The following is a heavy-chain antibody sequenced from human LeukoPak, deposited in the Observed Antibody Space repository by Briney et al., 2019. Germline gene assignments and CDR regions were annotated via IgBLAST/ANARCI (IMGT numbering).Heavy chain of an antibody. J-gene: IGHJ6*03. CDR3: ARFSSDYYGSGGMLYYYYYYMDV. CDR1: GGSLSGYY. Sequence: SETLSLTCAVFGGSLSGYYWSWIRQPPGKGLEWIAEINRSGSPNYNPSLKSRVTISVDTSKNQFSLKLSSVTAADTAVYYCARFSSDYYGSGGMLYYYYYYMDVWGKGTTVTISS. V-gene: IGHV4-34*01. CDR2: INRSGSP. D-gene: IGHD3-10*01.